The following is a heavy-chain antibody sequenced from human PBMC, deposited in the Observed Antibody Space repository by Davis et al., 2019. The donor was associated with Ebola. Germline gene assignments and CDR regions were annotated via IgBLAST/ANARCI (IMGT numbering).Heavy chain of an antibody. D-gene: IGHD1-26*01. CDR1: GFTFDDYA. Sequence: GGSLRLSCAASGFTFDDYAMHWVRQAPGKGLEWVSGISWNSGSIGYADSVKGRFTISRDNSKNTLYLQMNSLRAEDTAVYYCARQLPEWKLNRGGGYYYYGMDVWGQGTTVTVSS. CDR2: ISWNSGSI. CDR3: ARQLPEWKLNRGGGYYYYGMDV. J-gene: IGHJ6*02. V-gene: IGHV3-9*01.